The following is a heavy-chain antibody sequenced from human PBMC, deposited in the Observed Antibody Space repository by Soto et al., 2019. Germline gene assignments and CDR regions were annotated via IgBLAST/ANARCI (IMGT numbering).Heavy chain of an antibody. Sequence: PSETLSLTCTVSGGSISSSSYYWGWICQPPGKGLEWIGEINNSGSTNYKPSLKSRVTISVDTSKNQFSLKLSSVTAADTAVYYCARAAPRYCSGGSCCSGRDYWGQGTLVTVSS. V-gene: IGHV4-39*07. CDR2: INNSGST. CDR3: ARAAPRYCSGGSCCSGRDY. D-gene: IGHD2-15*01. J-gene: IGHJ4*02. CDR1: GGSISSSSYY.